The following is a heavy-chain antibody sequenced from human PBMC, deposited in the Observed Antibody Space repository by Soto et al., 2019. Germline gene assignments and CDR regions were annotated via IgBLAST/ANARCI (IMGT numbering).Heavy chain of an antibody. CDR3: AKEYGSTWIDH. V-gene: IGHV3-30*18. CDR2: MSYDGTKE. CDR1: GFTLSTYG. D-gene: IGHD6-13*01. J-gene: IGHJ4*02. Sequence: QVELVEAGGGVVQPGRSLRLSCAASGFTLSTYGMHWVRQAPGKGLECVAAMSYDGTKEYYADSVKGRFTISRDNSRNTLFLQLNSLRAEDTAVYYCAKEYGSTWIDHWGQGTLVTVSS.